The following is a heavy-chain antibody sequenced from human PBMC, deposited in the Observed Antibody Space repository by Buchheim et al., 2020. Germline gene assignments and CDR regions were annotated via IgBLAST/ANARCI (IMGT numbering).Heavy chain of an antibody. CDR2: ISYDGNDK. Sequence: QPQLVESGGGVVQPGRSLRLTCTGSGFIFSKYAKLWVRQAPGKGLEWVAVISYDGNDKYYADSVRGRFSISRDNSKNTLYLQMNRLRAEDTAVYYCASSFWGFQKLEPAKYYFGMDLWGQGTT. J-gene: IGHJ6*02. D-gene: IGHD1-1*01. V-gene: IGHV3-30*04. CDR1: GFIFSKYA. CDR3: ASSFWGFQKLEPAKYYFGMDL.